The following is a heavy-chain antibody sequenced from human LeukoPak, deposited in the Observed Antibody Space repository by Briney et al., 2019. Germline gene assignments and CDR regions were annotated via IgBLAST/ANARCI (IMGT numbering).Heavy chain of an antibody. CDR2: MNPNSGNT. J-gene: IGHJ4*02. CDR3: ARGTRGTLGYCSGGSCYSFFY. CDR1: VYTFTSYD. D-gene: IGHD2-15*01. Sequence: ASVKVSCKSSVYTFTSYDIDWVRQATGQGLAWMGWMNPNSGNTGYAQKFQARVTMTRNTSISTAYMEQSSLRSEDTAVYYCARGTRGTLGYCSGGSCYSFFYWGQGTLVTVSS. V-gene: IGHV1-8*01.